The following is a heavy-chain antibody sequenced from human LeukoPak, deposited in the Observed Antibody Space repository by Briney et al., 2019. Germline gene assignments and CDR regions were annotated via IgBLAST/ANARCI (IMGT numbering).Heavy chain of an antibody. CDR3: ARTVAGWFDP. CDR2: IYYSGST. D-gene: IGHD6-19*01. V-gene: IGHV4-59*08. Sequence: SETLTLTCTVSGGSISSYYWSWIRQPPGKGLEWIGYIYYSGSTNYNPSLKSRVTISVDTSKNQFSLKLSSVTAADTAVYYCARTVAGWFDPWGQGTLVTVSS. J-gene: IGHJ5*02. CDR1: GGSISSYY.